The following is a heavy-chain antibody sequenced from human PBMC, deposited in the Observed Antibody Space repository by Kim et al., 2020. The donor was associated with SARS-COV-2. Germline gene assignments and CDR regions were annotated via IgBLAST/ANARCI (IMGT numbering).Heavy chain of an antibody. J-gene: IGHJ4*02. CDR3: ARQLKVDYYDSSGPFQFDY. D-gene: IGHD3-22*01. Sequence: SETLSLTCTVSGGSISSSSYYWGWIRQPPGKGLEWIGSIYYSGSTYYNPSLKSRVTISVDTSKNQFSLKLSSVTAADTAVYYCARQLKVDYYDSSGPFQFDYWGQGTLVTVSS. CDR2: IYYSGST. V-gene: IGHV4-39*01. CDR1: GGSISSSSYY.